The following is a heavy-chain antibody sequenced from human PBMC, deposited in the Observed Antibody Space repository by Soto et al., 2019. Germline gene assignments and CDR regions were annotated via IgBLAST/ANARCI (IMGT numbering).Heavy chain of an antibody. CDR3: AKEMYPRTVLDSSSPWGDY. J-gene: IGHJ4*02. CDR2: VSYDGSNK. Sequence: QVQLVESGGGVAQPGRSLRLSCAVSGFTFSDYGMHWVRQAPGKGLEWVAVVSYDGSNKYYADSVKGRFTVSRDLSGNKLFLQMNSLRLEDTAVYFCAKEMYPRTVLDSSSPWGDYWGQGTLVAVSS. V-gene: IGHV3-30*18. D-gene: IGHD6-6*01. CDR1: GFTFSDYG.